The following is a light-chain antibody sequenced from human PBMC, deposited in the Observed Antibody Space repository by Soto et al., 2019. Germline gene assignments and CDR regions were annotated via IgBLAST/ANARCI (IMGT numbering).Light chain of an antibody. CDR2: DVN. J-gene: IGLJ3*02. Sequence: QSVLTQPRSLSGSPGQSVTISCTGASSDLGDSNFVSWYQQHPGEVPKLLIYDVNKRPSGVPDRFSGSKSGNTASLTISGLQAEDEADYYCCSYTGNWVFGVGTQLTVL. V-gene: IGLV2-11*01. CDR3: CSYTGNWV. CDR1: SSDLGDSNF.